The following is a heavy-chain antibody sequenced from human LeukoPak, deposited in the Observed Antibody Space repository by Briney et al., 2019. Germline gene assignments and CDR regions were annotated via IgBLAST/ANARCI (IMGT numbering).Heavy chain of an antibody. J-gene: IGHJ4*02. CDR2: ISSDGTIQ. D-gene: IGHD6-19*01. Sequence: PGGSLRLSCAASGFSFSTYTLHWVRQAPGKGLEWVAVISSDGTIQDYADSVKARFTISRDNPKNTLFLQLNSLRVEDTAVYFRARGYNAGWFDYWGQGTLVTVSS. CDR3: ARGYNAGWFDY. CDR1: GFSFSTYT. V-gene: IGHV3-30*04.